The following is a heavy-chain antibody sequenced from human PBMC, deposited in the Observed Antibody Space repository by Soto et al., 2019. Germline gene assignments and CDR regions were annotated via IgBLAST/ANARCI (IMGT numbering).Heavy chain of an antibody. D-gene: IGHD6-19*01. J-gene: IGHJ4*02. V-gene: IGHV3-48*01. CDR3: ARVYGIAVAGTLDF. CDR2: ISSSTGTI. Sequence: QAPGKGLEWVSYISSSTGTIYYADSVKGRFTISRDNAKNSQYLQMNSLRAEDTAVYYCARVYGIAVAGTLDFWGQGTLVTVSS.